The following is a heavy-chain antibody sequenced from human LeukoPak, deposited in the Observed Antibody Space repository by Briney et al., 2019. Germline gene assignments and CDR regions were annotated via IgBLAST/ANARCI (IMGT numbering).Heavy chain of an antibody. CDR1: GFTFSGDW. V-gene: IGHV3-7*04. Sequence: GGALRLSCAASGFTFSGDWMSWGRQAPGKGRERVANIKRDGSDRYSVDSVKSRFTLSRENATNSLYLHMNSMRADDTAVYYCARERIKLWSHDYWGQGTLVTVSS. CDR3: ARERIKLWSHDY. J-gene: IGHJ4*02. CDR2: IKRDGSDR. D-gene: IGHD1-1*01.